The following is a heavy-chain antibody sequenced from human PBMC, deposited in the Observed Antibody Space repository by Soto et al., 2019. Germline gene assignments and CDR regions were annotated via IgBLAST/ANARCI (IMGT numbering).Heavy chain of an antibody. CDR3: ARGYDSSGYPRYYFDY. Sequence: QVQLVESGGGVVQPGRSLRPSCAASGFTFSSYGMHWVRQAPGKGLEWVAVIWYDGSNKYYADSVKGRFTISRDNSKNTLYLQMNSLRAEDTAVYYCARGYDSSGYPRYYFDYWGQGTLVTVSS. CDR2: IWYDGSNK. J-gene: IGHJ4*02. D-gene: IGHD3-22*01. CDR1: GFTFSSYG. V-gene: IGHV3-33*01.